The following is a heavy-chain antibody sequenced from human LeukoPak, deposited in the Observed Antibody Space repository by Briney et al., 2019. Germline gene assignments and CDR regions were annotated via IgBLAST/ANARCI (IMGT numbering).Heavy chain of an antibody. J-gene: IGHJ4*02. CDR2: ISYDGSNK. CDR3: ARREYSNGWLTFDY. CDR1: GFSFSDYT. D-gene: IGHD6-19*01. Sequence: PGGSLRPSCAASGFSFSDYTMHWVRQAPGKGLEWVSFISYDGSNKNYADSVKGRFTISRDNSKNTLYLQMSSLRTEDTAVYFCARREYSNGWLTFDYWGQGTQVTVSS. V-gene: IGHV3-30*04.